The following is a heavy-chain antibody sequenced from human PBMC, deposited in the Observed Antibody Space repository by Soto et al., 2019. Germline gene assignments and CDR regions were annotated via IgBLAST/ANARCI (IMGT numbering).Heavy chain of an antibody. J-gene: IGHJ4*02. D-gene: IGHD3-16*01. Sequence: SETLSLTCTVSGGSISSYYWSWIRQPPGKGLEWIGYIYYSGSTNYNPSLKSRVTISVDTSKNQFSLKLSSVTAADTAVYHCARGLGDGYNQHFDYWGQGTLVTVSS. CDR3: ARGLGDGYNQHFDY. CDR1: GGSISSYY. V-gene: IGHV4-59*01. CDR2: IYYSGST.